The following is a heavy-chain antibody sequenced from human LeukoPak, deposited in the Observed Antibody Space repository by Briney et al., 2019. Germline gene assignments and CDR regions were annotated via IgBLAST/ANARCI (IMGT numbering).Heavy chain of an antibody. J-gene: IGHJ4*02. CDR2: ISTSGST. CDR3: ARVRYSDSSVLTRKRSYYFDY. V-gene: IGHV4-4*07. CDR1: GGSICSYY. D-gene: IGHD3-22*01. Sequence: SETLSLTCTVSGGSICSYYWSWLRQPAGKGLESIGHISTSGSTNYNPSLKSRVTISVDTSKKQFSLKLSSVTAADTAVYYCARVRYSDSSVLTRKRSYYFDYWGQGTLVTVSS.